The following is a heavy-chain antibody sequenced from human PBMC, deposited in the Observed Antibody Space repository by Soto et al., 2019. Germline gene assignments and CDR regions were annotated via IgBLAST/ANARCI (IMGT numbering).Heavy chain of an antibody. V-gene: IGHV1-3*01. Sequence: GASVKVSCKASGYTFTNYAIHWVRQAPGQRLEWMGWINANNGNTKYSQKFQDRVTITRDTSANTAYMDLSSLTSEDTAVYYCAREVGWVTVPSRRERGSFDYWGQGTLVTVSS. D-gene: IGHD4-17*01. J-gene: IGHJ4*02. CDR3: AREVGWVTVPSRRERGSFDY. CDR2: INANNGNT. CDR1: GYTFTNYA.